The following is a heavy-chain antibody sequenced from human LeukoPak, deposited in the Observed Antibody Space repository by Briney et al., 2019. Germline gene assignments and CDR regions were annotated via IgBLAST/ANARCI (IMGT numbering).Heavy chain of an antibody. D-gene: IGHD5-18*01. J-gene: IGHJ4*02. Sequence: PGGSLRLSCAASGFTVSSNYMSWVRQAPGKGLEWVSAIYSGGSTYYADSVKGRFTISRDNSKNTLYLQMNSLRAEDTAVYYRARGLPDLQTNDYWGQGTLVTVSS. CDR3: ARGLPDLQTNDY. V-gene: IGHV3-66*01. CDR1: GFTVSSNY. CDR2: IYSGGST.